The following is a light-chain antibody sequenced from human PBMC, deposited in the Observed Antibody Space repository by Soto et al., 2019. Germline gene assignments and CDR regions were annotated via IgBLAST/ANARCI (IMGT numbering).Light chain of an antibody. CDR2: DVS. CDR1: STDVGGDNY. J-gene: IGLJ1*01. CDR3: NSYTSATTLRGV. Sequence: QSALAQPASVSGSPGQSITISCTGTSTDVGGDNYVSWYQQYPGKAPKLIIYDVSSRPSGVSDRFSGSKSGNTASLTISGLQAEDEADYYCNSYTSATTLRGVFGVGTKVTVL. V-gene: IGLV2-14*03.